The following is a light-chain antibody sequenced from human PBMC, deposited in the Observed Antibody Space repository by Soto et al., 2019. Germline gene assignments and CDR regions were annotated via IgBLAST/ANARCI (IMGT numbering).Light chain of an antibody. CDR2: SNN. J-gene: IGLJ3*02. Sequence: QSVLTQPPSASGTPGQRVTISCSGGSSNIGSNTVNWYHQLPGTAPKLLIYSNNHRPSGVPDRFSGSKSGTSASLAISGLQSEDEADYYCAAWDDSLNGPVFGGGIKLTVL. V-gene: IGLV1-44*01. CDR1: SSNIGSNT. CDR3: AAWDDSLNGPV.